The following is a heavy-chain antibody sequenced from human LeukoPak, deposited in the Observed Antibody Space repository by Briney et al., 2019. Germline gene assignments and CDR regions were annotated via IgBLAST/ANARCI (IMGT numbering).Heavy chain of an antibody. D-gene: IGHD1-26*01. Sequence: GGSLRLSCAGSGFTFSSYNMNWVRQAPGKGLEWVSSISSSNSFIYYADSVKGRFTISRDNAKNSLYLQMNSLRAEDTAVYYCARGGGSYYFDYWGQGTLVTVSS. CDR3: ARGGGSYYFDY. V-gene: IGHV3-21*01. CDR2: ISSSNSFI. J-gene: IGHJ4*02. CDR1: GFTFSSYN.